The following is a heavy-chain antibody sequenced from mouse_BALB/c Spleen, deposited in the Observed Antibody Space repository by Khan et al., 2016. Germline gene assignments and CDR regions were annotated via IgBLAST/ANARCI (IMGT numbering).Heavy chain of an antibody. Sequence: EVELVESGPDLVKPSQSLSLTCTVTGYSISSGYSWHWIRQFPGNKLEWMAYIHYSGSTNYNPSLKSRISITRDTSQNQFFLQLISVTTEDTATYYCTRGDYYGSGYWGQGTTLTVSS. CDR3: TRGDYYGSGY. V-gene: IGHV3-1*02. CDR1: GYSISSGYS. CDR2: IHYSGST. J-gene: IGHJ2*01. D-gene: IGHD1-1*01.